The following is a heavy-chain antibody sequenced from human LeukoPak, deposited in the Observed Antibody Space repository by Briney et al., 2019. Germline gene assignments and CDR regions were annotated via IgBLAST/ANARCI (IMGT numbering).Heavy chain of an antibody. CDR1: GGSISTYY. CDR3: ARARDYYDSSGYYYDAFDI. Sequence: SETLSLTCAVSGGSISTYYWSWIRQPPGKGLEWIGYIYYTGSTSYNPSLKSRVTISVDTSKNQFSLKLSSVTAADTAVYYCARARDYYDSSGYYYDAFDIWGQGTMVTVSS. V-gene: IGHV4-59*08. D-gene: IGHD3-22*01. J-gene: IGHJ3*02. CDR2: IYYTGST.